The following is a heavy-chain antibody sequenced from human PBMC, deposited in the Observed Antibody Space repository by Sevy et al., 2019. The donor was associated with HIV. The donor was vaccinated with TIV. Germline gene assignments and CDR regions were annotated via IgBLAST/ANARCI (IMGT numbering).Heavy chain of an antibody. CDR3: ARESASGTPGGVYYYYYNMDV. CDR2: ISTRSSAM. CDR1: GFTFSSFS. D-gene: IGHD6-13*01. Sequence: GGSLRLSCAASGFTFSSFSMIWVRQAPGKGPEWISYISTRSSAMYYADSMKGRFTISRDNSKNSLYLQMNSLRAEDTAVYYCARESASGTPGGVYYYYYNMDVWGQGTTVTVSS. J-gene: IGHJ6*02. V-gene: IGHV3-48*01.